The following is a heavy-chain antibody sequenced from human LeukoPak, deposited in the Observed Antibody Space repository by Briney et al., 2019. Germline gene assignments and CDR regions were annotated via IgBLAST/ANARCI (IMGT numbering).Heavy chain of an antibody. J-gene: IGHJ4*02. D-gene: IGHD4-17*01. V-gene: IGHV4-61*01. CDR1: GYSISSGYY. Sequence: SETLSLTCIVSGYSISSGYYWGWIRQPPGKGLEWIGYIYYSGSTNYNPSLKSRVTISVDTSKNQFSLKLSSVTAADTAVYYCASGEDGDYFDYWGQGTLVTVSS. CDR2: IYYSGST. CDR3: ASGEDGDYFDY.